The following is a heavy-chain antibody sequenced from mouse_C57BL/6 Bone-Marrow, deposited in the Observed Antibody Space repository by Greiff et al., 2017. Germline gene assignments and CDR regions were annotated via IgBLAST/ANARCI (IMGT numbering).Heavy chain of an antibody. J-gene: IGHJ4*01. CDR1: GYTFPSYG. Sequence: QVQLQQSGAELARPGASVKLSCKASGYTFPSYGISWVKQRTGQGLEWIGEIYPRSGNTYYNEKFKGKATLTADKSSSTAYMELRSLTSEDSAVYFCARGDYGSFYAMDYWGQGTSVTVSS. V-gene: IGHV1-81*01. D-gene: IGHD1-1*01. CDR2: IYPRSGNT. CDR3: ARGDYGSFYAMDY.